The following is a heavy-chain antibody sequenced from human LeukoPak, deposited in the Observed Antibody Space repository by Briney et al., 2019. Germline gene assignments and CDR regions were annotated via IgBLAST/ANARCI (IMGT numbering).Heavy chain of an antibody. V-gene: IGHV3-23*01. CDR3: ANAGYSSGWYESYYYGMDV. CDR2: ISGSGGSA. J-gene: IGHJ6*02. Sequence: PGGSLRLSCAASGFTFSSYAMSWARQAPGKGLEWVSAISGSGGSAYYADSVKGRFTISRDNSKNTLYLQMNSLRAEDTAVYYCANAGYSSGWYESYYYGMDVWGQGTTVTVSS. D-gene: IGHD6-19*01. CDR1: GFTFSSYA.